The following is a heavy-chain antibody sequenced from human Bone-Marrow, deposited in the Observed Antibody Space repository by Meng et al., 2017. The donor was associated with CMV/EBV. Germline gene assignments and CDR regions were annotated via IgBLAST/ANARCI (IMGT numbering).Heavy chain of an antibody. V-gene: IGHV1-2*02. CDR2: INPNSGGT. CDR1: GYTFTSYA. J-gene: IGHJ4*02. Sequence: ASVKVSCKASGYTFTSYAMHWVRQAPGQGLEWMGWINPNSGGTNYAQKFQGRVTMTRDTSISTAYMELSRLRSDDTAVYYCARGPLVRILYHNHHYPFDYWGQGTLVTVSS. CDR3: ARGPLVRILYHNHHYPFDY. D-gene: IGHD2-8*01.